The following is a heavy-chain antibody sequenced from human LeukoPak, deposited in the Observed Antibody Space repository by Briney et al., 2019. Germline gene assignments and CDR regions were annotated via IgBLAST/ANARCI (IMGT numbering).Heavy chain of an antibody. Sequence: VASVTVSCKASGFTFTSSAMQWVRQARGQRREWIGWIVVGSGNTNYAQKFQERVTITRDMSTSTAYMELSSLRSEDTAVYYCAAGLGDFWSGYSWFDPWGQGTLVTVSS. CDR2: IVVGSGNT. V-gene: IGHV1-58*02. D-gene: IGHD3-3*01. CDR1: GFTFTSSA. CDR3: AAGLGDFWSGYSWFDP. J-gene: IGHJ5*02.